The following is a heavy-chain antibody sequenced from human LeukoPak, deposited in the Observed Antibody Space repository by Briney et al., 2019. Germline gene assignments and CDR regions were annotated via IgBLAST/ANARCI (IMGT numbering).Heavy chain of an antibody. CDR2: IRSKAYGGTT. J-gene: IGHJ4*02. D-gene: IGHD3-3*01. CDR3: TREKDVLRFLEWLTDDDY. CDR1: GFTFGDYA. V-gene: IGHV3-49*04. Sequence: PGRSLRLSCTASGFTFGDYAMSWVRQAPGKGLEWVGFIRSKAYGGTTEYAASVKGRFTISRDDSKSIAHLQMNSLKTEDTAVYYCTREKDVLRFLEWLTDDDYWGQGTLVTVSS.